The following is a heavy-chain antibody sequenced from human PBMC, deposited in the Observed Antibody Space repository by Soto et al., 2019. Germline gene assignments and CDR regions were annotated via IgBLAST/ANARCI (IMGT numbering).Heavy chain of an antibody. V-gene: IGHV4-4*02. J-gene: IGHJ6*02. CDR1: GGSISSSNW. CDR3: ARSRIVATITGYYYGMDV. CDR2: IYHSGST. D-gene: IGHD5-12*01. Sequence: SETLSLTCAVSGGSISSSNWWSWVRQPPGKGLEWIGEIYHSGSTNYNPSLKSRVTISVDKSKNQFSLKLSSVTAADTAVYYCARSRIVATITGYYYGMDVWGQGTTVTISS.